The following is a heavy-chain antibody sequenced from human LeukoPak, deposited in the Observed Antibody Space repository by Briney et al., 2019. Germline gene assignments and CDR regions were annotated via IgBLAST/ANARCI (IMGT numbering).Heavy chain of an antibody. CDR1: GFTFSSYE. V-gene: IGHV3-48*03. D-gene: IGHD6-13*01. CDR2: ISSSGSTI. CDR3: AREGVVAAAVYFDY. J-gene: IGHJ4*02. Sequence: GGSLRLSCAASGFTFSSYEMNWVRQAPGKGLEWVSYISSSGSTIYYADSVKGRFTISRDNAKNSLYLQMNSLRAEDTAVYYCAREGVVAAAVYFDYWGQGTLVTASS.